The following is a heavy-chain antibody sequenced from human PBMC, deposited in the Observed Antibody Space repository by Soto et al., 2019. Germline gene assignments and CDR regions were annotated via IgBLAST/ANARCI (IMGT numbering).Heavy chain of an antibody. J-gene: IGHJ5*02. CDR2: INHSGST. V-gene: IGHV4-34*01. D-gene: IGHD3-3*01. CDR3: ARGHDYDFWSGYYTANWFDP. Sequence: SETLSLTCAVYGGSFSGYYWSWIRQPPGKGLEWIGEINHSGSTNYNPSLKSRVTISVDTSKNQFSLKLSSVTAADTAVYYCARGHDYDFWSGYYTANWFDPWGQGTLVTVSS. CDR1: GGSFSGYY.